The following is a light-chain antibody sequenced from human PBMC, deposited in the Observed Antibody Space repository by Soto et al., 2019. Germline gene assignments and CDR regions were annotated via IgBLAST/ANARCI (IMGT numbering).Light chain of an antibody. CDR2: AAS. CDR3: QQTDIFPRT. V-gene: IGKV1-39*01. CDR1: QTLSRY. J-gene: IGKJ1*01. Sequence: DIQMTQSPSPLSASAGDRVTITCRASQTLSRYFNCYQQHPRKDTIHLISAASTVQSGVPSRCSGSGSGTHFTLTITSLQPEDFATYYCQQTDIFPRTFGQGTRVEIK.